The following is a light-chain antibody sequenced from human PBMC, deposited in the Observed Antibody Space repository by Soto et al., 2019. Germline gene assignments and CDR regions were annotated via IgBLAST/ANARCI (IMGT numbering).Light chain of an antibody. CDR3: LHYGGSPLT. Sequence: EIVLTQSPGTLSLSPGERATLSCGASQSVNSDYLAWFQQRPGQAPRLLIYGASTRTTGIPDRFSGSGSGTDFTLTIGRLEPGDFAVYYCLHYGGSPLTFGQGTRLEIK. J-gene: IGKJ5*01. CDR1: QSVNSDY. V-gene: IGKV3-20*01. CDR2: GAS.